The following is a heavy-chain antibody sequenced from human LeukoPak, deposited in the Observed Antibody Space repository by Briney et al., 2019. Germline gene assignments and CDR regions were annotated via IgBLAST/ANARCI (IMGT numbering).Heavy chain of an antibody. CDR1: GYTLTELS. V-gene: IGHV1-18*01. Sequence: ASVKVSCKVSGYTLTELSMHWVRQAPGQGLEWMGWISAYNGNTNYAQKLQGRVTMTTDTSTSTAYMELRSLRSDDTAVYYCARVSEEVIILLDYWGQGTLVTVSS. CDR3: ARVSEEVIILLDY. CDR2: ISAYNGNT. J-gene: IGHJ4*02. D-gene: IGHD3-3*01.